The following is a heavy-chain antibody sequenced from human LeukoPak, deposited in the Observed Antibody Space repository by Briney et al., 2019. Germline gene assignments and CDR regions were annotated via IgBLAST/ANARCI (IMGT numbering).Heavy chain of an antibody. CDR2: IYYSGST. V-gene: IGHV4-59*01. Sequence: SETLSLTCTVSGGSISSYYWSWIRQPPGKGLEWIGYIYYSGSTNYNPSLKSRVTISVDTFKNQFSLKLSSVTAADTAVYYCARGRARGDFDYWGQGTLVTVSS. J-gene: IGHJ4*02. D-gene: IGHD3-3*01. CDR3: ARGRARGDFDY. CDR1: GGSISSYY.